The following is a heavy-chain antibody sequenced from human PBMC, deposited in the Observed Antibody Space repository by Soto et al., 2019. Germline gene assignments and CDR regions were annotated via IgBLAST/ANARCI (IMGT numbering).Heavy chain of an antibody. D-gene: IGHD6-19*01. CDR3: ARALSATVAAAFDI. V-gene: IGHV6-1*01. CDR2: TYYRSRWYD. CDR1: VDSVSTRSAS. Sequence: TLSLTCAISVDSVSTRSASWNWIMQSPSRGLEWLGRTYYRSRWYDDYAESVRSRMTINPDTSNNQVSLHLNSVTPEDTAVYYCARALSATVAAAFDIWGQGTMVTVS. J-gene: IGHJ3*02.